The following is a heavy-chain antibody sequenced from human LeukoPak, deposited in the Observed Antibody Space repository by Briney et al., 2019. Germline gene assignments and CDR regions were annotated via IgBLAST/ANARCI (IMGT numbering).Heavy chain of an antibody. CDR3: ARELLGSSFSVLGY. J-gene: IGHJ4*02. V-gene: IGHV3-33*01. Sequence: PGGSLRLSCAASGFTFSSYGMHWVRQAPGKGLEWVAVIWYDGSNKYYADSVKGRFTISRDNSKNALYLQMNSLRAEDTAVYYRARELLGSSFSVLGYWGQGTLVTVSS. CDR1: GFTFSSYG. D-gene: IGHD6-6*01. CDR2: IWYDGSNK.